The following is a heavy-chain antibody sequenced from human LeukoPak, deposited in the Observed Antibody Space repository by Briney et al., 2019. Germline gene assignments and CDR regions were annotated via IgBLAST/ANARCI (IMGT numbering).Heavy chain of an antibody. CDR1: GFSFSNAW. CDR3: TTEAYR. V-gene: IGHV3-15*07. Sequence: GGSLRLSCAASGFSFSNAWMNWIRQAPGKGPVWVGRIKSKTDDGPTEYAASVKGRFTISKDDSKNTLYLQMNSLKTEDTAVYYCTTEAYRWGQGTLVTVSS. D-gene: IGHD4-11*01. CDR2: IKSKTDDGPT. J-gene: IGHJ4*02.